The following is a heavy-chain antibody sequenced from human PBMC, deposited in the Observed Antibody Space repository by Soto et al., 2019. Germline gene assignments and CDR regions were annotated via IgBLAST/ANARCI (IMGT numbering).Heavy chain of an antibody. CDR2: IYYSGST. Sequence: SETLSHTCTVSGGSISSYYWSWIRQPPGKGLEWIGYIYYSGSTNYNPSLKSRVTISVDTSKNQFSLKLSSVTAADTAVYYCARHIPYDHVSNNWFDPWGQGTLVTVSS. V-gene: IGHV4-59*08. CDR3: ARHIPYDHVSNNWFDP. D-gene: IGHD2-8*01. CDR1: GGSISSYY. J-gene: IGHJ5*02.